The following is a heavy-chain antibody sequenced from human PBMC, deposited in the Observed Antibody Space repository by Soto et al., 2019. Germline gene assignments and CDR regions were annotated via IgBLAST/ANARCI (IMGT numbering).Heavy chain of an antibody. D-gene: IGHD2-2*01. V-gene: IGHV3-33*01. CDR3: ARDRDIVLVPAGIYYYYGMDA. Sequence: QVQLVESGGGVVQPGRSLRLSCAASGFTFSSYGMHWVRQAPGKGLEWVAVIWYDGSNKYYADSVKGRFTISRDNSKKQRYLQMTSLRAEDTAVYYCARDRDIVLVPAGIYYYYGMDAWGQGTTVTVSS. CDR1: GFTFSSYG. J-gene: IGHJ6*02. CDR2: IWYDGSNK.